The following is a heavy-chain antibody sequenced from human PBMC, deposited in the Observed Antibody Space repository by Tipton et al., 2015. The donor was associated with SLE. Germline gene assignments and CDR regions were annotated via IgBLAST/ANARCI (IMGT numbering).Heavy chain of an antibody. CDR3: AGSLLALSLDAFEV. J-gene: IGHJ3*01. CDR1: DGSLSSHS. CDR2: ISYSGST. D-gene: IGHD3-10*01. V-gene: IGHV4-59*11. Sequence: LRLSCTVSDGSLSSHSWTWIRQPPGKGLEWIGYISYSGSTNYNPSVRSRVSISLDTSKNQFPLKVKSVTTADTAVYYCAGSLLALSLDAFEVWGQGAMVTVSA.